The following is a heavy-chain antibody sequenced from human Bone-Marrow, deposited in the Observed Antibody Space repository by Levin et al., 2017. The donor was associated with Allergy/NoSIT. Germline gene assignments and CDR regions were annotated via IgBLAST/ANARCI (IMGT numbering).Heavy chain of an antibody. CDR2: INPNSGGT. CDR1: GYTFTDYY. Sequence: GASVKVSCKASGYTFTDYYMNWVRQAPGQGLEWMGWINPNSGGTNYAQEFQGRVTMTRDTSISTAYMELTRLRSYDTTVYYCARDPDYYDRAFDIWGQGTMVTVSS. CDR3: ARDPDYYDRAFDI. D-gene: IGHD3-22*01. V-gene: IGHV1-2*02. J-gene: IGHJ3*02.